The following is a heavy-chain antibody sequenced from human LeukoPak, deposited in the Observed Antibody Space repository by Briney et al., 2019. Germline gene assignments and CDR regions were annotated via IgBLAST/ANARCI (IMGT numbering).Heavy chain of an antibody. CDR1: GGSLSSYS. CDR3: ARRSCSGYYFFDY. Sequence: SETLSLTCTFSGGSLSSYSLLWLRQPPGKGLEWIGYIYYSGSTNYNPSLKSRVTISVDTSKNHFSLKLRSVTAADTAVYYCARRSCSGYYFFDYWGQGSLVTVSS. J-gene: IGHJ4*02. CDR2: IYYSGST. V-gene: IGHV4-59*08. D-gene: IGHD3-22*01.